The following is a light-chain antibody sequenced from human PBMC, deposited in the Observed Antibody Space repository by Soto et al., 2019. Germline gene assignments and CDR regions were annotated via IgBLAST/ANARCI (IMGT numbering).Light chain of an antibody. J-gene: IGKJ2*01. CDR3: MQGTHSYT. CDR2: KVS. V-gene: IGKV2-30*02. Sequence: DVVMTQSPLSLPVTLGQPASISCRSSQSLVHSDGNTYLSWFQQRPGQSPRRLLYKVSKRDSGVPDRFSGSGSGTDFTLKISRVEAEDVGVYYCMQGTHSYTFGQGTRLDI. CDR1: QSLVHSDGNTY.